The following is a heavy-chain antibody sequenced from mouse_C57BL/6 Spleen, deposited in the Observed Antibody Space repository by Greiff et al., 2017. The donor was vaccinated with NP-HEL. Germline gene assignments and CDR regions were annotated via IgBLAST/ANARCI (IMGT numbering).Heavy chain of an antibody. CDR3: ARRGYYDGAMDY. Sequence: VQLQESGPELVKPGASVKISCKASGYAFSSSWMNWVKQRPGKGLEWIGRIYPGDGDTNYNGKFKGKATLTADKSSSTAYMQLSSLTSEDSAVYFCARRGYYDGAMDYWGQGTSVTVSS. J-gene: IGHJ4*01. CDR2: IYPGDGDT. CDR1: GYAFSSSW. V-gene: IGHV1-82*01. D-gene: IGHD2-4*01.